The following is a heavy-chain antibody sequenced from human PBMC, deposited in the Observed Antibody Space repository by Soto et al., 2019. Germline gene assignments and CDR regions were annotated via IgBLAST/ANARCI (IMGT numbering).Heavy chain of an antibody. D-gene: IGHD6-6*01. CDR1: GFTFSSYG. CDR3: ARGRGFIAARGSGYFDL. Sequence: QVQLVESGGGVVQPGRSLRLSCAASGFTFSSYGMHWVRQAPGKGLEWVAVIWYDGSNKYYADSVKGRFTISRDNSKNTLYLQMNSLRAEDTAVYYCARGRGFIAARGSGYFDLWGRGTLVTVSS. V-gene: IGHV3-33*01. CDR2: IWYDGSNK. J-gene: IGHJ2*01.